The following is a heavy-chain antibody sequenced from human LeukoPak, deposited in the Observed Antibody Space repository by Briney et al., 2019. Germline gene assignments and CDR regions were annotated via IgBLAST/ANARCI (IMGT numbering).Heavy chain of an antibody. Sequence: PSETLSLTCTVSGDSLSPYYWGWIRQPPGKGLEWIGYLHYSGSTNYNPSLKSRVTISVDTSKNQFSLQLSSVTAADTAVYYCSRRSRAAAGGAFDIWGPGKTVTASS. CDR2: LHYSGST. J-gene: IGHJ3*02. CDR3: SRRSRAAAGGAFDI. V-gene: IGHV4-59*01. D-gene: IGHD6-13*01. CDR1: GDSLSPYY.